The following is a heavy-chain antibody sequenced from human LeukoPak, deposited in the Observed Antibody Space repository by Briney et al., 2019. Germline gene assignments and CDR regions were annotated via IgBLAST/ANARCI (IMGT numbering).Heavy chain of an antibody. Sequence: ASVKVSCKASGYTFTSNYKHWVRQAPGQGLEWMGMIYPRDGSTSYARKFQGRVTVTRDTSTSTVHMELSGLRSEDTAVYYCARDQEGFDYWGQGTLVTVSS. CDR1: GYTFTSNY. CDR3: ARDQEGFDY. CDR2: IYPRDGST. J-gene: IGHJ4*02. V-gene: IGHV1-46*01.